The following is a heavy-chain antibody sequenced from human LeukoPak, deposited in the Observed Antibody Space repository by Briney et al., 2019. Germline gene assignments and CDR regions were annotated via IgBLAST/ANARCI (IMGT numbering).Heavy chain of an antibody. J-gene: IGHJ4*02. Sequence: GGSLRLSCAASEFTFSSYEMNWVRQAPGKGLEWVSYISSSGDTIYYADSVKGRFTISGDNAKNSLYLQLNSLRAEDTAVYYCARVPRSSRIPIFRWGQGTLVTVSS. D-gene: IGHD3-3*01. V-gene: IGHV3-48*03. CDR2: ISSSGDTI. CDR1: EFTFSSYE. CDR3: ARVPRSSRIPIFR.